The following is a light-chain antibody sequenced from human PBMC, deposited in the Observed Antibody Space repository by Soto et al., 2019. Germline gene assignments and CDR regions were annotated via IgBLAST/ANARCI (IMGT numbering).Light chain of an antibody. CDR2: AAS. CDR3: QQSNSFPLT. Sequence: DIQMTQSPSSVSASVGDRVTIACRASQGIGSRLAWYQQKPGKAPNLLIYAASSLQSGVPSRFSGSGSETDFTFTIGSLQPEDFATYYCQQSNSFPLTFGGGTKVDIK. CDR1: QGIGSR. J-gene: IGKJ4*01. V-gene: IGKV1-12*01.